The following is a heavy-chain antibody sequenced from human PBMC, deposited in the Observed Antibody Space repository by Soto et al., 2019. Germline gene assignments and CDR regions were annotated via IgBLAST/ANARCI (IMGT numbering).Heavy chain of an antibody. CDR2: IYYSGST. J-gene: IGHJ6*02. CDR3: AREWNNNTVATYYYGMDV. D-gene: IGHD1-1*01. CDR1: GGSISSYY. Sequence: SETLSLTCTVSGGSISSYYWSWIRQPPGKGLEWIGYIYYSGSTNYNPSLKSRVTISVDTSKNQFSLKLSSVTAADTAVYYCAREWNNNTVATYYYGMDVWGQGTTVTVCS. V-gene: IGHV4-59*01.